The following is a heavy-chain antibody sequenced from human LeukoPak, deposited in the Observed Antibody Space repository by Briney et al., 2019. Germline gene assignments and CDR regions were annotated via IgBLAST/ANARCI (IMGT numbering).Heavy chain of an antibody. CDR2: IRNKPNNYAS. Sequence: GGSLRLSCAASGFTFSGSSVHWVRQASGKGLEWVGRIRNKPNNYASAYAASVKDRFTMSRDDSENTAHLQMNSLKTEDTAVYYCASSGLNYYYMAVWGKGTTVTV. V-gene: IGHV3-73*01. J-gene: IGHJ6*03. CDR3: ASSGLNYYYMAV. CDR1: GFTFSGSS.